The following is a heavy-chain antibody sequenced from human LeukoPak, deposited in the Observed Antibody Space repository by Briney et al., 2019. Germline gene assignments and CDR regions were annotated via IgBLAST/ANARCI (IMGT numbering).Heavy chain of an antibody. Sequence: SETLSLTCTVSGGSISSYYWSWIRQPPGKGLEWIGYIYYSGSTNYNPSLKSRVTISVDTSKNQFSLKLSSVTAADTAVYYCARDVGFGELWYWGQGTLVTVSS. D-gene: IGHD3-10*01. V-gene: IGHV4-59*01. CDR3: ARDVGFGELWY. CDR2: IYYSGST. CDR1: GGSISSYY. J-gene: IGHJ4*02.